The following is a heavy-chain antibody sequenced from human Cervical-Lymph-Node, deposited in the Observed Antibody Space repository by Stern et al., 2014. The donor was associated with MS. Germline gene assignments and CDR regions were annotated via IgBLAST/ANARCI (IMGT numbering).Heavy chain of an antibody. Sequence: QVQLQESGPGLVKPSETLSLMCTVSGGSISSNSQYWGWIRQPPGKGLEWIGTIFYSGSTYYNPFLKSRVTLSVDTSKHPFSLKLSSVTAADTAVYYCARNLRISGWFRGGSFDYWGQGALVTVSS. D-gene: IGHD6-19*01. V-gene: IGHV4-39*01. J-gene: IGHJ4*02. CDR2: IFYSGST. CDR1: GGSISSNSQY. CDR3: ARNLRISGWFRGGSFDY.